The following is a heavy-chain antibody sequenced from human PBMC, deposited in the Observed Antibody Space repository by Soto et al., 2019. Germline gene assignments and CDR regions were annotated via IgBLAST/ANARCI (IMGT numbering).Heavy chain of an antibody. CDR3: ARIYGEG. CDR1: GFTFSGSA. V-gene: IGHV3-73*01. J-gene: IGHJ4*02. D-gene: IGHD4-17*01. Sequence: EVQLVESGGGLVQPGGSLKLSCAASGFTFSGSAIHWVRQASGKGLEWVGRIRSKADSYTTAYSASVKGRFTISRDDSMSTAYLQMNSLKTEDTAVYSCARIYGEGWGQGTLVTVSS. CDR2: IRSKADSYTT.